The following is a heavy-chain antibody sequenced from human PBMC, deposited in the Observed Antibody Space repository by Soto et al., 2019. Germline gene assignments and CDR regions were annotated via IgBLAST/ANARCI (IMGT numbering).Heavy chain of an antibody. CDR1: GFTFSSYA. CDR3: AKVPLWFGEPRNWFDP. CDR2: ISGSGGST. D-gene: IGHD3-10*01. V-gene: IGHV3-23*01. J-gene: IGHJ5*02. Sequence: GSLRLSCAASGFTFSSYAMSWVRQAPGKGLEWVSAISGSGGSTYYADSVKGRFTISRDNSKNTLYLQMNSLRAEDTAVYYCAKVPLWFGEPRNWFDPWGQGTLVTVSS.